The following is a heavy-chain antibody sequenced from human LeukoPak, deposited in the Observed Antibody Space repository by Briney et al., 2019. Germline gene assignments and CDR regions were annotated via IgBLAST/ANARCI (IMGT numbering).Heavy chain of an antibody. CDR1: GFTFSSYG. Sequence: GGSLRLSCTASGFTFSSYGMNWVRQAPGKGLEWLSYISTSSNTIYYADSVKGRFTISRDNAKNSLYLQTNSLRADDTAVYYCARNYYYMDVWGKGTTVTVSS. J-gene: IGHJ6*03. CDR3: ARNYYYMDV. V-gene: IGHV3-48*01. CDR2: ISTSSNTI.